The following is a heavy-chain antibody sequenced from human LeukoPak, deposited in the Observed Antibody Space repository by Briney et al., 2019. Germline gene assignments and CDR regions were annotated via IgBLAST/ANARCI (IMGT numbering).Heavy chain of an antibody. CDR2: ISYSSTYI. CDR1: GFTFSSYS. CDR3: ASGIYYASVHTWSPV. V-gene: IGHV3-21*01. Sequence: GGSLRLSCAASGFTFSSYSMNWVRQAPGKGLEWVSSISYSSTYIYYTDSVKGRFTISRDGASNSLDLQMNSLRAEDTAVYYCASGIYYASVHTWSPVWGQGTLVTVSS. D-gene: IGHD3-10*01. J-gene: IGHJ4*02.